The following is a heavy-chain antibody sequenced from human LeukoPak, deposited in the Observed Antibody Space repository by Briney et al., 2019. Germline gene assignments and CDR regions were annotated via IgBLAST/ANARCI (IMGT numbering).Heavy chain of an antibody. CDR1: GGSISSYY. D-gene: IGHD4-17*01. V-gene: IGHV4-59*08. CDR3: ARRAVTRINYYYMDV. J-gene: IGHJ6*03. Sequence: SETLSLTCTVSGGSISSYYWSWIRQPPGKGLEWIGYIYYSGSTNYNPSVKSRVTISVDTSKNQFSLRLTSVTAADTAVYYCARRAVTRINYYYMDVWGKGTTVTISS. CDR2: IYYSGST.